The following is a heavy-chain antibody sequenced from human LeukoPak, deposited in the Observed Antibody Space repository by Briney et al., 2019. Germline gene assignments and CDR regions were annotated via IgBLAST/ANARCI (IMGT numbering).Heavy chain of an antibody. D-gene: IGHD2-8*02. J-gene: IGHJ4*02. CDR3: ATYRQVLLPFES. CDR1: GFTFSSYA. V-gene: IGHV3-23*01. CDR2: ISGSGGEI. Sequence: GGSLRLSCAASGFTFSSYAMTWVRQAPGKGLGWVSSISGSGGEIHYADSVRGRFTISRDNSKSTLSLQMNSLRAEDTAIYYCATYRQVLLPFESWGQGTLVTVSS.